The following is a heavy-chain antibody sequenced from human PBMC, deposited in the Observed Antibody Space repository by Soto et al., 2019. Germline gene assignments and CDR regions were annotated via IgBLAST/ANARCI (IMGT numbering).Heavy chain of an antibody. Sequence: SVKVSCKASGGTFSSYTISWVRQAPGQGLEWMGRIIPILGIANYAQKFQGRVTITADKSTSTAYMELSSLRSEDTAVYYCARGSFWSGYMSWFDPWGQGTLVTVSS. D-gene: IGHD3-3*01. CDR1: GGTFSSYT. CDR3: ARGSFWSGYMSWFDP. V-gene: IGHV1-69*02. J-gene: IGHJ5*02. CDR2: IIPILGIA.